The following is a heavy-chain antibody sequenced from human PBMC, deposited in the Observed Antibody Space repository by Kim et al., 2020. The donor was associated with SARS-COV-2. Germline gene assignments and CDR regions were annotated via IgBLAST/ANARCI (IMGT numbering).Heavy chain of an antibody. Sequence: SENLSLTCTVSGYSISSGYYWGWIRQSPGKGLEWIGTIYRSGSTYYNPSLKSRVTISVNTSKNQLSLQLSSLTAADTAVYYCVKDSSLGPFKYWGQGTL. CDR3: VKDSSLGPFKY. CDR2: IYRSGST. V-gene: IGHV4-38-2*02. CDR1: GYSISSGYY. J-gene: IGHJ4*02. D-gene: IGHD2-15*01.